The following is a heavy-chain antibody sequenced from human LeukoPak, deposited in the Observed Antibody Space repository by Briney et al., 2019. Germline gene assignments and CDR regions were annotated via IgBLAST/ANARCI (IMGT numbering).Heavy chain of an antibody. D-gene: IGHD3-16*01. CDR2: ISDNGVYT. Sequence: PGGSLRLSCAASGFTVSSNYMSWVRQAPGKGLEWVSGISDNGVYTAYAGSVEGRFTISRDNSKNTLYMQMNNLRAEDTAIYYCAKWGADKVEWRHYVDSWGQGTLVIVSS. J-gene: IGHJ4*02. V-gene: IGHV3-23*01. CDR1: GFTVSSNY. CDR3: AKWGADKVEWRHYVDS.